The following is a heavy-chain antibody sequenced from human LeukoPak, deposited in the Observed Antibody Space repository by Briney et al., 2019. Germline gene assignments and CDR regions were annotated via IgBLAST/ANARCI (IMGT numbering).Heavy chain of an antibody. CDR2: IYPGDSDT. D-gene: IGHD1-26*01. V-gene: IGHV5-51*01. J-gene: IGHJ6*02. CDR3: ARHCGSYFYYYGMDV. Sequence: GESLKISCKGSGYSFTSYWTGWVRQMPGKGLEWMGIIYPGDSDTRYSPSFQGQVTISADKSISTAYLQWGSLKASDTAMYYCARHCGSYFYYYGMDVWGQGTTVTVSS. CDR1: GYSFTSYW.